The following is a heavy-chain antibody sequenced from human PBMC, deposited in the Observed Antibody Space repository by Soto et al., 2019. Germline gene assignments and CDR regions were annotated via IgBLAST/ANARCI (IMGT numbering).Heavy chain of an antibody. CDR3: VRDGHCVTPSCSGNWFDS. D-gene: IGHD2-15*01. V-gene: IGHV3-74*01. J-gene: IGHJ5*01. CDR2: INSDASHT. CDR1: GFTFSTYW. Sequence: EVQLVESGGGLVQPGGSLRLSCAASGFTFSTYWMHWIRQVPGKGLEWVSRINSDASHTYYADSVKGRFTISRDNAKNTLHWEMNSLRAELTVMYYFVRDGHCVTPSCSGNWFDSSGHGTRVTVS.